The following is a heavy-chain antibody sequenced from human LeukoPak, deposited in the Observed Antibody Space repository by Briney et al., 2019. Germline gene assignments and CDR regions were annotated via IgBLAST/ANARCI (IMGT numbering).Heavy chain of an antibody. Sequence: SVKVSCKASGYTFTSYYMHWVRQAPGQGLEWMGVINPSGGSTSYAQKFQGRVTMTRDTSTSTVYMELSSLRSEDTAVYYCAGASGSYGDGFDYWGQGTLVTVSS. D-gene: IGHD1-26*01. CDR2: INPSGGST. J-gene: IGHJ4*02. CDR1: GYTFTSYY. CDR3: AGASGSYGDGFDY. V-gene: IGHV1-46*03.